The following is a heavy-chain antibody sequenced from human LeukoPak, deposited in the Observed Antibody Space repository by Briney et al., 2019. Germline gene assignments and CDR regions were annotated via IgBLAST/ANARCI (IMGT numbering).Heavy chain of an antibody. J-gene: IGHJ4*02. CDR1: GFTFSSYW. CDR3: ARDRYYYGSGSPILGY. CDR2: IKQDGSEK. D-gene: IGHD3-10*01. V-gene: IGHV3-7*04. Sequence: SGGSLRLSCAASGFTFSSYWMSWVRQAPGKGLEWVANIKQDGSEKYYVDSVKGRFTISRDNAKNSLYLQMNSLRAEDTAVYYCARDRYYYGSGSPILGYWSQGTLVTVSS.